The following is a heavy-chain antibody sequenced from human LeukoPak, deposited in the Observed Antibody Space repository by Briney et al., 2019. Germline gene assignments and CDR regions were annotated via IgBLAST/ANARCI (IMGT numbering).Heavy chain of an antibody. V-gene: IGHV1-69*06. CDR1: GGTFSSYA. CDR2: IIPIFGTA. CDR3: ARGTALSGTSDYLDS. J-gene: IGHJ4*02. Sequence: SVKVSCKASGGTFSSYAISWVRQAPGQGLEWMGGIIPIFGTANYAQKFQGRVTITADKSTSTAYMELSSLRSGDTAVYYCARGTALSGTSDYLDSWGQGTLVTVSS. D-gene: IGHD6-19*01.